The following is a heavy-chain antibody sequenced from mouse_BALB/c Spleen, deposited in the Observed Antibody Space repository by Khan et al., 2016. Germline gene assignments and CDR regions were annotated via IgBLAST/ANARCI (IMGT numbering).Heavy chain of an antibody. Sequence: EVELVASGGGLVKPGGSLKLSCAASGFTFSDYYMYWVRQTPEKRLEWVATISDGGSYTYYPDSVKGRFTISRHNAKNNLYLQMRSLKSEDTAMYYCASEGLRRGFADWGQGTLVTVSA. CDR1: GFTFSDYY. CDR2: ISDGGSYT. D-gene: IGHD2-4*01. V-gene: IGHV5-4*02. CDR3: ASEGLRRGFAD. J-gene: IGHJ3*01.